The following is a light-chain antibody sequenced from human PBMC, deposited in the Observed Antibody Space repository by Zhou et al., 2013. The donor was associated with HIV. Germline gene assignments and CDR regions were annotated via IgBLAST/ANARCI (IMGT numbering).Light chain of an antibody. CDR2: GAS. Sequence: DIQMTQSPSSLSASVGGRVTITCRASQDIRNSLAWYQQKRGTAPKLLLYGASRLQSGVPSRFRGSGSGTDYTLTISSLQPDDSATYYCQQYSSTSITFGQGTRLEIK. J-gene: IGKJ5*01. CDR3: QQYSSTSIT. CDR1: QDIRNS. V-gene: IGKV1-NL1*01.